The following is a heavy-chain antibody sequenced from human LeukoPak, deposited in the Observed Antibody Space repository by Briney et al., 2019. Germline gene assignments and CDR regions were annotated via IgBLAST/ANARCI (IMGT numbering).Heavy chain of an antibody. Sequence: PGGSLRLSCAASGFTVSSNYMSWVRQAPGKGLEWVSVIYSGGSTYYADSVKGRFTISRDNSKNTLYLQMNSLRAEDTAVYYCASAPQDPRGYSCGFPYWGQGTLVTVSS. V-gene: IGHV3-53*01. CDR2: IYSGGST. CDR1: GFTVSSNY. D-gene: IGHD5-18*01. J-gene: IGHJ4*02. CDR3: ASAPQDPRGYSCGFPY.